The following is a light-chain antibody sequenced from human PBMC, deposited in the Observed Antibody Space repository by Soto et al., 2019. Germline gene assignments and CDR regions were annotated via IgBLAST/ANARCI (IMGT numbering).Light chain of an antibody. CDR3: SSFTSTSTLV. V-gene: IGLV2-14*01. Sequence: QSVLAQPASISGSPGQSITISCTGTSSDVGDYNYVSWYQHHPGKAPKVMIYEVTNRPSGVSNRFSGSKSGNTASLTISGLQAEDEADYYCSSFTSTSTLVFGNGTTVTVL. CDR1: SSDVGDYNY. J-gene: IGLJ1*01. CDR2: EVT.